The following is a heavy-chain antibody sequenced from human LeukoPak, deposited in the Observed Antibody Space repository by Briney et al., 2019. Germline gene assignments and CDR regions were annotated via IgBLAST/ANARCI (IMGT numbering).Heavy chain of an antibody. CDR2: INGNGAST. CDR3: AKDQGYSYYYLDY. V-gene: IGHV3-23*01. CDR1: GFTFDTHA. Sequence: PGGSLRLSCAASGFTFDTHAMSWVRQAPGKGLEWVSGINGNGASTYYSDSVKGRSTISRDNSKNTLYLQMSTLRAEDTAVYYCAKDQGYSYYYLDYWGQGTLVTIS. D-gene: IGHD5-18*01. J-gene: IGHJ4*02.